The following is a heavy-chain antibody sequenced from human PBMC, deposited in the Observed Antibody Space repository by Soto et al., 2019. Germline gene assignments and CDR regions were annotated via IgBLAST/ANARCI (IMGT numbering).Heavy chain of an antibody. CDR1: GFTFSRYA. Sequence: VSLRLSCAASGFTFSRYAMNWVRQAPGKGLEWVSTISASGDFTYYADSVKGRFTISRDNSKSMLDLQMNSLRAEDTALYYCAKDTLPHIASTGTDYWGQGTLVTVSS. J-gene: IGHJ4*02. V-gene: IGHV3-23*01. D-gene: IGHD6-13*01. CDR3: AKDTLPHIASTGTDY. CDR2: ISASGDFT.